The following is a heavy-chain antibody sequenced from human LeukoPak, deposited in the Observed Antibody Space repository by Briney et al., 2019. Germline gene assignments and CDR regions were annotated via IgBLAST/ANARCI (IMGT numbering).Heavy chain of an antibody. V-gene: IGHV4-59*01. CDR1: GGSISSYY. CDR2: IYYSGCT. D-gene: IGHD2-15*01. Sequence: PSETLSLTCTVSGGSISSYYWSWIRQPPGKGLEWIGYIYYSGCTNYNPSLKSRVTISVDTSKNQFSLKLSSVTAADTAVYYCARFSSAPYCSGGSCPHGANYYYYMDVWGKGTTVTVSS. J-gene: IGHJ6*03. CDR3: ARFSSAPYCSGGSCPHGANYYYYMDV.